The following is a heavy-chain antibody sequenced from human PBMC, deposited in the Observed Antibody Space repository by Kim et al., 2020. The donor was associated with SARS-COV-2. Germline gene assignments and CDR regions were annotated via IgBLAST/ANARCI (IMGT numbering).Heavy chain of an antibody. Sequence: SVKVSCKASGGTFSSYAISWVRQAPGQGLEWMGGIIPIFGTANYAQKFQGRVTITADESTSTAYMELSSLRSEDTAVYYCARGGGYCSGGSCYPDYYYMDVWGKGTTVTVSS. CDR1: GGTFSSYA. CDR2: IIPIFGTA. D-gene: IGHD2-15*01. CDR3: ARGGGYCSGGSCYPDYYYMDV. V-gene: IGHV1-69*13. J-gene: IGHJ6*03.